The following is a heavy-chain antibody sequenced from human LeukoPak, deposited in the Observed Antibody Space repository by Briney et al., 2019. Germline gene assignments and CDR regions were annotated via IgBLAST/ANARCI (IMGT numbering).Heavy chain of an antibody. Sequence: GGSLRLSCAASGFRFSDFTMTWVRQAPGKGPEWVSAIGGRGGSTYYADSVGGRFTISRDNSKDMVYLQMNSLKVEDTATYYCGKEGGAWGQATKVTVSS. J-gene: IGHJ5*02. CDR2: IGGRGGST. CDR1: GFRFSDFT. D-gene: IGHD3-16*01. CDR3: GKEGGA. V-gene: IGHV3-23*01.